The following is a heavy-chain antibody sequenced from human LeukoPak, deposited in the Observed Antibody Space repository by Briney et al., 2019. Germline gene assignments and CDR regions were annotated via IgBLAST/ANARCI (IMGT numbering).Heavy chain of an antibody. CDR2: INHSGST. CDR3: ARVSRGRFGESYNYMDV. D-gene: IGHD3-10*01. V-gene: IGHV4-34*01. Sequence: SETLSLTCAVYGGSFSGYYWSWIRQPPGKGLEWIGEINHSGSTNYNPSLKSRVTISVDTSKNQFSLKLSSVTAADTAVYYCARVSRGRFGESYNYMDVWGKGTTVTISS. J-gene: IGHJ6*03. CDR1: GGSFSGYY.